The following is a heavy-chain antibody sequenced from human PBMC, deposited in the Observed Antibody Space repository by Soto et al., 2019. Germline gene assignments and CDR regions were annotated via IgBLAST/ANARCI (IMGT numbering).Heavy chain of an antibody. CDR3: GREGQYRTDGFDI. J-gene: IGHJ3*02. CDR2: LSRGGGST. V-gene: IGHV3-23*01. CDR1: GFTYSSHG. D-gene: IGHD5-12*01. Sequence: EAQLLESGGELIQPGGSLRLSCAASGFTYSSHGMSWVRQAPGKGLEWIAGLSRGGGSTYYADSVKGRFTISRDNSKNTLDLIMNSLRVEDTALYYCGREGQYRTDGFDIWGQGTMVTVSS.